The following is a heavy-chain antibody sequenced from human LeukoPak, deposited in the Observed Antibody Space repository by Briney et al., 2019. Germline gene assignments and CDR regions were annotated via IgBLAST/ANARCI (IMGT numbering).Heavy chain of an antibody. Sequence: SETLSLTCTVSGGSISSCYGSWLRRPPGKGLEWIGYIYYSGSTNYNPSLKSRVTISVDTSKNQFSLKLSSVTAADTAVYYCARGSGSGYPFDYWGQGTLVTVSS. CDR3: ARGSGSGYPFDY. D-gene: IGHD3-22*01. CDR2: IYYSGST. CDR1: GGSISSCY. J-gene: IGHJ4*02. V-gene: IGHV4-59*01.